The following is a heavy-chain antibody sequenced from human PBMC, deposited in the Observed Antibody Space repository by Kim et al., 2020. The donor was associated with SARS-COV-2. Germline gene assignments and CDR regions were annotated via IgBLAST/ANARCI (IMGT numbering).Heavy chain of an antibody. D-gene: IGHD1-26*01. Sequence: GGSLRLSCAASGFTFTSYAMSWVRQAPGKGLEWVSTISSSGGATYYADSVKGRFTISRDNSKNTLYLQMNSLRAEDTAVYYCAKQASPKWFYYWGQGTLVTVSS. CDR3: AKQASPKWFYY. CDR2: ISSSGGAT. V-gene: IGHV3-23*01. J-gene: IGHJ4*02. CDR1: GFTFTSYA.